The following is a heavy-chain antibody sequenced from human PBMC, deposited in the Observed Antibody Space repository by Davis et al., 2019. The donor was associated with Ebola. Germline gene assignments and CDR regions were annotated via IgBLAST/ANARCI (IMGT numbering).Heavy chain of an antibody. D-gene: IGHD2-2*01. V-gene: IGHV4-30-4*02. CDR2: IYYSGST. J-gene: IGHJ5*02. CDR3: ARGRLGVGVVVPAAIQPWFDP. CDR1: GGSISSGDYY. Sequence: SETLSLTCTVSGGSISSGDYYWSWIRQPPGKGLEWIGYIYYSGSTYYNPSLKSRVTISVDTSKNQFSLKLSSVTAADTAVYYCARGRLGVGVVVPAAIQPWFDPWGQGTLVTVSS.